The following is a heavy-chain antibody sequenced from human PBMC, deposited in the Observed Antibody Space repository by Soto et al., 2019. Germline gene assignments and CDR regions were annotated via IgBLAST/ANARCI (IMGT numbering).Heavy chain of an antibody. CDR2: INHTGST. J-gene: IGHJ5*02. D-gene: IGHD2-21*02. CDR3: ARRRVMTLWFDP. V-gene: IGHV4-34*01. CDR1: GGSFRGYS. Sequence: SETLSLTCAVYGGSFRGYSLTWIRLPPGRGLEWIGEINHTGSTNYNPSLKSQVTISVDTSKNQFSLKVNSVTAADTAVYYCARRRVMTLWFDPWGQGTLVT.